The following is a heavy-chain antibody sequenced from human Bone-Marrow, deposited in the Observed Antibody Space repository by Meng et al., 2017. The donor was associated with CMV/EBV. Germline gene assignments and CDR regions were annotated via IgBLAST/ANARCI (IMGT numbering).Heavy chain of an antibody. CDR1: GGSISSYY. J-gene: IGHJ3*02. Sequence: SETLSLTCTVSGGSISSYYWSWIRQPPGKGLEWIGYIYYSGSTNYNPPLKSRVTISVDTSKNQFSLKLSSVTAADTAVYYCARWGGAAFDIWGQGTMVTVSS. CDR2: IYYSGST. CDR3: ARWGGAAFDI. V-gene: IGHV4-59*01. D-gene: IGHD1-26*01.